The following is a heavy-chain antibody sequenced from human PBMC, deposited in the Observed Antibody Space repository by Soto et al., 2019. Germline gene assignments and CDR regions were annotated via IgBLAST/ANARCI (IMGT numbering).Heavy chain of an antibody. CDR1: GYTFTSYA. V-gene: IGHV1-3*01. CDR2: INAGNGNT. Sequence: ASVKVYCKASGYTFTSYAMHWVRQAPGQRLEWMGWINAGNGNTKYSQKFQGRVTITRDTSASTAYMELSSLRSEDTAVYYCARAVDTAMGDYYYYGMDVWGQGTTVTVSS. J-gene: IGHJ6*02. CDR3: ARAVDTAMGDYYYYGMDV. D-gene: IGHD5-18*01.